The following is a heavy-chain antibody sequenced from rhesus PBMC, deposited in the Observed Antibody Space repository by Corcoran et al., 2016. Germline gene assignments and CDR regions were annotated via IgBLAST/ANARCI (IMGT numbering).Heavy chain of an antibody. J-gene: IGHJ4*01. Sequence: QVSLKESGPALVKPTQTLTLTCTFSGFSLNTIGMGGGWIRQHPVTALEWLAIISWDDDKYYSTALKSRLTISKDTTKNQGVLTMTNMDPVDTGTYYCARGPVVVVSTYFDYWGQGVLVTVSS. V-gene: IGHV2S1*01. CDR1: GFSLNTIGMG. CDR2: ISWDDDK. CDR3: ARGPVVVVSTYFDY. D-gene: IGHD2-39*02.